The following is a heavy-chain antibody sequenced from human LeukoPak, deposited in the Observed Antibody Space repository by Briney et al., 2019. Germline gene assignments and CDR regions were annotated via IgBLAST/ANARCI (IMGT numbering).Heavy chain of an antibody. V-gene: IGHV3-23*01. CDR3: AKRGYDSSGYYGYFDY. CDR2: ISGSGGST. Sequence: GRSLRLSCAASGFTFDDYAMHWVRQAPGKGLEWVSAISGSGGSTYYADSVKGRFTISRDNSKNTLYLQMNSLRAEDTAVYYCAKRGYDSSGYYGYFDYWGQGILVTVSS. J-gene: IGHJ4*02. D-gene: IGHD3-22*01. CDR1: GFTFDDYA.